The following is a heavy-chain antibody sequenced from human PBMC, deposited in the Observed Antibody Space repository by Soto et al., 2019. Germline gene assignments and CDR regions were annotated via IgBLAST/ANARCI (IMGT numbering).Heavy chain of an antibody. CDR3: ARPPGYNDGGDY. Sequence: LRLSCAASGFTFSSYWMHWVRQAPGKGLVWVSRINSDGSSTSYADSVKGRFTISRDNAKNTLYLQMNSLRAEDTAVYYCARPPGYNDGGDYWGQGTLVTVSS. D-gene: IGHD6-25*01. CDR2: INSDGSST. V-gene: IGHV3-74*01. J-gene: IGHJ4*02. CDR1: GFTFSSYW.